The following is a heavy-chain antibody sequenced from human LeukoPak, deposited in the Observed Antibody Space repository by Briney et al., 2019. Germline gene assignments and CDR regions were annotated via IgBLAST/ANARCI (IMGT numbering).Heavy chain of an antibody. V-gene: IGHV1-46*01. CDR2: INPSGGST. CDR3: ARGSFLRSGSYLEPSDY. CDR1: GYTFTSYY. D-gene: IGHD1-26*01. Sequence: ASVKVSYKASGYTFTSYYMHWVRQAPGQGLEWMGIINPSGGSTSYAQKFQGRVTMTRDMSTSTVYMELSSLRSEDTAVYYCARGSFLRSGSYLEPSDYWGQGTLVTVSS. J-gene: IGHJ4*02.